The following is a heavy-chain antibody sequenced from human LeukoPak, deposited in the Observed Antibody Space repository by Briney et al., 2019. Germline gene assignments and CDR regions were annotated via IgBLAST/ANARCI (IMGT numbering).Heavy chain of an antibody. D-gene: IGHD3-22*01. CDR3: ARGYYYDSSVAY. V-gene: IGHV3-21*01. CDR2: ISHSSTYI. CDR1: GFTFSTFG. Sequence: GGSLRLSCAASGFTFSTFGFNWVRQAPGKRLEWVSSISHSSTYISYADSVKGRFTISRDNARNSLFLQMNSLRAEDTAVYYCARGYYYDSSVAYWGQGTLVTVSS. J-gene: IGHJ4*02.